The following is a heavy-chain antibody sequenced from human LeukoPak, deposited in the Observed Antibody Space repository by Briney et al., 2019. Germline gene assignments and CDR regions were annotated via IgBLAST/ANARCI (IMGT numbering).Heavy chain of an antibody. CDR3: ARSEQWLVPRFYY. J-gene: IGHJ4*02. CDR2: INAGNGNT. V-gene: IGHV1-3*01. CDR1: GYTFTSYA. Sequence: ASVKVSCKASGYTFTSYAMHWVRQAPGQRLEWMGWINAGNGNTKYSQKFQGRVTITRDTSASTAYMELSSLRSEDTAVYYCARSEQWLVPRFYYWGQGTLVTVSS. D-gene: IGHD6-19*01.